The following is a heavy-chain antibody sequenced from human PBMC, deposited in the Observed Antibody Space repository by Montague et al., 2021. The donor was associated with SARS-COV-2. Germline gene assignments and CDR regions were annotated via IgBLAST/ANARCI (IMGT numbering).Heavy chain of an antibody. CDR3: ARERGSGWD. Sequence: SETLSLTCAVSDGSISSGSYHWGWIRQPPGKGLEWIGSIYYSGSTYKNPSLKSRVTLSVDTSENHFSLKLSSVTAADTAVYYCARERGSGWDWGQGTLVTVSS. CDR1: DGSISSGSYH. V-gene: IGHV4-39*07. D-gene: IGHD6-19*01. J-gene: IGHJ4*02. CDR2: IYYSGST.